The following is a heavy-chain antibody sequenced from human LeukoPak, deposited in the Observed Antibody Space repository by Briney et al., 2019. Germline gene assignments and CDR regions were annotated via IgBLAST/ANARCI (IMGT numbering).Heavy chain of an antibody. CDR3: AKDQGCQQLVLDY. CDR2: ISYDGSNK. V-gene: IGHV3-30*18. D-gene: IGHD6-13*01. J-gene: IGHJ4*02. Sequence: GRSLRLSCAASGFTFSSYGMHWVRQAPGKGLEWVAVISYDGSNKYYADSVKGRFTISRDNSKNTLYLQMNSLRAEDTAVYYCAKDQGCQQLVLDYWGQGTLVTVSS. CDR1: GFTFSSYG.